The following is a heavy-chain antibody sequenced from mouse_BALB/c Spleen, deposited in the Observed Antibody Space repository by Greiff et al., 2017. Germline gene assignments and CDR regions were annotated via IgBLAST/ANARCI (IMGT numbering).Heavy chain of an antibody. J-gene: IGHJ3*01. CDR1: GFTFSSYG. CDR2: ISSGGSYT. D-gene: IGHD2-4*01. Sequence: EVQVVESGGDLVKPGGSLKLSCAASGFTFSSYGMSWVRQTPDKRLEWVATISSGGSYTYYPDSVKGRFTISRDNAKNTLYLQMSSLKSEDTAMYYCARDDYAPYWGQGTLVTVSA. V-gene: IGHV5-6*01. CDR3: ARDDYAPY.